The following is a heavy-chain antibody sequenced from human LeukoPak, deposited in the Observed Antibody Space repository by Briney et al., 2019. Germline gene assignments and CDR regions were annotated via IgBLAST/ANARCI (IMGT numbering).Heavy chain of an antibody. CDR2: VKSRSSGGTT. J-gene: IGHJ4*02. D-gene: IGHD2/OR15-2a*01. CDR1: GSTFRNLW. Sequence: GGSLRLSCAASGSTFRNLWMNWVRQAPGKGLEWVGRVKSRSSGGTTDYAAPVKDRFTISRDDSKDTFYLEMSSLKIEDTAVYYCTTGDMYYYPYWGQGTLVTVSS. CDR3: TTGDMYYYPY. V-gene: IGHV3-15*01.